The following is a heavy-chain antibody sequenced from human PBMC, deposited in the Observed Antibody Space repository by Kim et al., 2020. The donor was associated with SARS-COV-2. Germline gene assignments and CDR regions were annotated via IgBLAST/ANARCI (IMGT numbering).Heavy chain of an antibody. Sequence: RFTIARDNSKNTLYLQMNSLRAEDTAVYYCARDIASHSSGWIYYYYGMDVWGQGTTVTVSS. J-gene: IGHJ6*02. V-gene: IGHV3-30*01. D-gene: IGHD6-19*01. CDR3: ARDIASHSSGWIYYYYGMDV.